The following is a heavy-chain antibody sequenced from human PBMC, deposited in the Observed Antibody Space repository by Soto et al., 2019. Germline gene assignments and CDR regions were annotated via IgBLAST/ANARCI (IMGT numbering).Heavy chain of an antibody. CDR2: ISGSGGST. D-gene: IGHD6-13*01. Sequence: EVQLLESGGGLVQPGGSLRLSCAASGFTFSNYAVTWVRQAPGKGLEWVSTISGSGGSTYYADSVKGRFTISRDNSKNTLYLKMNSLRAEDTAVYYCAKDPDSSWYEIAYWGQGTLVTVSS. J-gene: IGHJ4*02. CDR1: GFTFSNYA. CDR3: AKDPDSSWYEIAY. V-gene: IGHV3-23*01.